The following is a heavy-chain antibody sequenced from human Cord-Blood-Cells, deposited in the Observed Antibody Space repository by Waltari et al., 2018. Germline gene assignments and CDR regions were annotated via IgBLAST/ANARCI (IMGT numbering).Heavy chain of an antibody. V-gene: IGHV3-21*01. D-gene: IGHD6-13*01. Sequence: EVQLVEFGGGLVKPGGSLRHHCADSGSTLLTYSSNWLRQAPGKGLEWVSSISSSSSYIDYSDSVKGRFTISRDNAKNSLYLQMNSLRAEDTAVYYCARYSSSFDYWGQGTLVTVSS. CDR3: ARYSSSFDY. CDR1: GSTLLTYS. J-gene: IGHJ4*02. CDR2: ISSSSSYI.